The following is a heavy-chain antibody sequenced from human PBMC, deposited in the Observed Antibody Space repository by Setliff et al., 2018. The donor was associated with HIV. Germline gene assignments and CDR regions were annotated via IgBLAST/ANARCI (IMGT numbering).Heavy chain of an antibody. D-gene: IGHD1-26*01. CDR2: IYYSGST. V-gene: IGHV4-59*01. CDR3: AGAQGGSYLYYYYYYMDV. CDR1: SDSISPYY. Sequence: PSETLSLTCTVSSDSISPYYWSWIRQPPGRGLEWIGFIYYSGSTNYSPSLKSRVTISLDSSKDQFSLKLTSVTAADAAVYYCAGAQGGSYLYYYYYYMDVWGKGTTVTVSS. J-gene: IGHJ6*03.